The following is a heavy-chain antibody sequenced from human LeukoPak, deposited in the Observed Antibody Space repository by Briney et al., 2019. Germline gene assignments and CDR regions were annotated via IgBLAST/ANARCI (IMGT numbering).Heavy chain of an antibody. CDR2: ISSSSSYI. D-gene: IGHD3-3*01. CDR3: ARDSLQYYDFWSALGPQNWFDP. V-gene: IGHV3-21*01. CDR1: GFTFSSYS. Sequence: PGGPLRLSCAASGFTFSSYSMNWVRQAPGKGLEWVSSISSSSSYIYYADSVKGRFTISRDNAKNSLYLQMNSLRAEDTAVYYCARDSLQYYDFWSALGPQNWFDPWGQGTLVTVSS. J-gene: IGHJ5*02.